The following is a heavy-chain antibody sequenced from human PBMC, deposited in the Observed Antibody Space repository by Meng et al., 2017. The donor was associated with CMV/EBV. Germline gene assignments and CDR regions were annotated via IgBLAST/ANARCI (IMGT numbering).Heavy chain of an antibody. CDR1: GYTFTGYY. CDR3: ARELGSYDAFDI. Sequence: ASVKVSCKASGYTFTGYYMHWARQAPGQGLEWMGWINPNSGGTNYAQKFQGRVTMTRDTSISTAYMELSRLRSDDTAVYYCARELGSYDAFDIWGQGTMVTVSS. J-gene: IGHJ3*02. V-gene: IGHV1-2*02. D-gene: IGHD3-10*01. CDR2: INPNSGGT.